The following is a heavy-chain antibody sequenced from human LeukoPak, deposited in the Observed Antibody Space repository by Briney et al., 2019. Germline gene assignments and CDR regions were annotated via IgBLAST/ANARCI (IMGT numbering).Heavy chain of an antibody. CDR2: IIPIFGTA. Sequence: ASVKVSCKASGGTFSSYAISWVRQAPGQGLEWMGGIIPIFGTANYAQKFQGRVTITADESTSTAYMELSSLRAEDTAVYYCARERSPNANWFDPWGQGSLVTVSS. V-gene: IGHV1-69*13. CDR3: ARERSPNANWFDP. D-gene: IGHD2-8*01. CDR1: GGTFSSYA. J-gene: IGHJ5*02.